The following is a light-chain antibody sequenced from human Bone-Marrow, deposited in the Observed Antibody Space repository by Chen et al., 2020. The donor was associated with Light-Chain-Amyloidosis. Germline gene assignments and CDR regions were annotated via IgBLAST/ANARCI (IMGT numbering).Light chain of an antibody. CDR3: ETWDSSLSAWV. J-gene: IGLJ3*02. Sequence: QSVLTQPPSVSAAPGQKVTISCSGSGSNIGNNYVSWYQQLPGTAPKLLIYYNNNRPSGIPDRCSGSKSGTSATLGITGLQTGDEADDYCETWDSSLSAWVFGGGTKLTVL. CDR1: GSNIGNNY. CDR2: YNN. V-gene: IGLV1-51*01.